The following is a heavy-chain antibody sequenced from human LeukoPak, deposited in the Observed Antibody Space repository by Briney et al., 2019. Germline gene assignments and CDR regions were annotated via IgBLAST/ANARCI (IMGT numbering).Heavy chain of an antibody. CDR3: ARNLHSNCYYYGLDV. Sequence: ASAKVSCKASGYTFTSYDINWVRQATGQGLEWMGWMNPNSGNTGYAQKFQGRVTMTRNTSISTAYMELSSLRSEDTAVYYCARNLHSNCYYYGLDVWGQGTTVTVSS. CDR1: GYTFTSYD. D-gene: IGHD4-11*01. V-gene: IGHV1-8*01. J-gene: IGHJ6*02. CDR2: MNPNSGNT.